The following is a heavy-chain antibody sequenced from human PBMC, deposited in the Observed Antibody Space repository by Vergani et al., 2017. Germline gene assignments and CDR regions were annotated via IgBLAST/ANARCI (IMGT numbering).Heavy chain of an antibody. CDR3: ARDRRYCSSTSCYYYGMDV. Sequence: EVQLVESGGGLVQPGGSLRLSCAASGFTFSSYGMNWVRQAPGKGLEWVSYISSSSSTIYYADSVKGRFTISRDNAKNSLYLQMNSLRAEDTAVYYCARDRRYCSSTSCYYYGMDVWGQGTTVTVSS. J-gene: IGHJ6*02. CDR1: GFTFSSYG. D-gene: IGHD2-2*01. CDR2: ISSSSSTI. V-gene: IGHV3-48*01.